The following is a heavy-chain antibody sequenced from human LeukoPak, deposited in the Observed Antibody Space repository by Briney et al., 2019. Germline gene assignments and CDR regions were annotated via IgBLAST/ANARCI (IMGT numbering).Heavy chain of an antibody. CDR2: ISYDGSNK. CDR1: GFTFSSYA. Sequence: GGSLRLSCAASGFTFSSYAMHWVRQAPGKGLEWVAVISYDGSNKYYADSVEGRFTISRDNSKNTLYLQMNSLRAEDTAVYYCARGGLWFGELLPHFDYWGQGTLVTVSS. D-gene: IGHD3-10*01. J-gene: IGHJ4*02. V-gene: IGHV3-30-3*01. CDR3: ARGGLWFGELLPHFDY.